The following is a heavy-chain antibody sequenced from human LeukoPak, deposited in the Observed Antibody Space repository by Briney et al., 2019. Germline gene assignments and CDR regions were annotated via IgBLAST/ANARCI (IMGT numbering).Heavy chain of an antibody. J-gene: IGHJ4*02. Sequence: GGSLRLSCAASGITISRSWMHWVRHAPGKGLVWVSRISNDGSRTSYADSVKGRFTISRDNAKNTLYPQMNSLRAEDTAMYYCTRSDYGDYWGQGTLVTVSS. CDR2: ISNDGSRT. CDR1: GITISRSW. CDR3: TRSDYGDY. V-gene: IGHV3-74*01.